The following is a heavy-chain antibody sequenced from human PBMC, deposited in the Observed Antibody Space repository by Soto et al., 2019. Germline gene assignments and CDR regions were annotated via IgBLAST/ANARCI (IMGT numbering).Heavy chain of an antibody. D-gene: IGHD3-10*01. V-gene: IGHV3-49*03. CDR1: GFTFGDYA. CDR2: IRSKAYGGTT. Sequence: GGSLRLSCTASGFTFGDYAMSWFRQAPGKGLEWVGFIRSKAYGGTTEYAASVKGRFTISRDDSKSIAYLQMNSLKTEDTAVYYCTRQGDGSGSYYLGGDAFDIWGQGTMVTVSS. CDR3: TRQGDGSGSYYLGGDAFDI. J-gene: IGHJ3*02.